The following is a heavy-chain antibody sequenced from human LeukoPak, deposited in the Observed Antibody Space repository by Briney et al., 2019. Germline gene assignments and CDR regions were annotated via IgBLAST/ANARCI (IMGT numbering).Heavy chain of an antibody. CDR2: IKQDGREK. CDR3: AREGSTVVTYDY. CDR1: GFTFSRYW. V-gene: IGHV3-7*01. D-gene: IGHD4-23*01. J-gene: IGHJ4*02. Sequence: PGGSLRLSCAASGFTFSRYWMSWVRQAPGKGLEWVANIKQDGREKYYLDSVKGRFTISRDNAKNSLFLQMNSLRAEDTAVYYCAREGSTVVTYDYWGQGTLVTVSS.